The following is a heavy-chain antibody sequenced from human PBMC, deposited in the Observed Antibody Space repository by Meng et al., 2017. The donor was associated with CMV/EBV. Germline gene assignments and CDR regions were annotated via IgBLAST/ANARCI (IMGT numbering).Heavy chain of an antibody. CDR3: ARDYPLRSYVGYGMDV. CDR2: IYSDGINT. D-gene: IGHD3-3*01. V-gene: IGHV3-23*03. CDR1: GFTFSSYA. Sequence: GGSLRLSCAASGFTFSSYAMTWVRQAPGKRLEWVSVIYSDGINTYYADSVKGRFTISRDNAKNSLYLQMNSLRAEDTAVYYCARDYPLRSYVGYGMDVWGQGTTVTVSS. J-gene: IGHJ6*02.